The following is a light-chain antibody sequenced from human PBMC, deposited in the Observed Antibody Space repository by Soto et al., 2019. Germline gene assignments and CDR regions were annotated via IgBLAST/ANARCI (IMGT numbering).Light chain of an antibody. CDR1: QSLSSY. Sequence: EIQMTQSPSTLSASVGDRVTITCRASQSLSSYLAWYQQKPGKAPKLLIYKASTLESGVPLRFSGSGSGTQFTLTISGLLPDDFATYYCQQYNNYPYTFGQGTKLEIK. V-gene: IGKV1-5*03. J-gene: IGKJ2*01. CDR2: KAS. CDR3: QQYNNYPYT.